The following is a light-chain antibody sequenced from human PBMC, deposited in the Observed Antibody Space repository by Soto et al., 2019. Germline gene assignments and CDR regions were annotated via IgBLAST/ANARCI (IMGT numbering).Light chain of an antibody. V-gene: IGKV3-20*01. CDR2: GAS. Sequence: EIVLTQSPATLSLSPGERATLSCRASQSVSSGYLAWYQQKPGQAPRLLIYGASSRVTGIPDRFSGSGSGTDFTLTISRLEPEDFAVYYCQQYGSSPRTFGQGTKLEIK. CDR3: QQYGSSPRT. J-gene: IGKJ2*02. CDR1: QSVSSGY.